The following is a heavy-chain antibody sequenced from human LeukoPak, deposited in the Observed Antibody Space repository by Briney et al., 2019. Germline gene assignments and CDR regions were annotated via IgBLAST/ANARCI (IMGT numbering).Heavy chain of an antibody. CDR2: IYSGGST. V-gene: IGHV3-53*01. Sequence: PGGSLRLSCAASGFTVSSNYMSWVRQAPGKGLEWVSVIYSGGSTYYADSVKGRFTISRDNSKNTLYLQMNSLRAEDTAVYYCAREIRDDAFDIWGQGTMVTVSS. J-gene: IGHJ3*02. CDR1: GFTVSSNY. CDR3: AREIRDDAFDI.